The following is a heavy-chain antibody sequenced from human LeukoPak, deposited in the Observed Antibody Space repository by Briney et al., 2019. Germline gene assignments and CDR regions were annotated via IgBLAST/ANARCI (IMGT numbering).Heavy chain of an antibody. V-gene: IGHV4-59*12. CDR1: GGSISSYY. J-gene: IGHJ4*02. CDR2: IYYSGRT. CDR3: ARGRYYFDY. Sequence: SETLSLTCSVSGGSISSYYWSWIRQPPGKGLEWIGYIYYSGRTSYNPSLKSRVTISVDTSKNQFSLKLSSVTAADTAVYYCARGRYYFDYWGQGTLVTVSS.